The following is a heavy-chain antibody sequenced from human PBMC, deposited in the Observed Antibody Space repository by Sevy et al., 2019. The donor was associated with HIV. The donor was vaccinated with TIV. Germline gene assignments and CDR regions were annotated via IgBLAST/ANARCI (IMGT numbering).Heavy chain of an antibody. V-gene: IGHV1-2*02. J-gene: IGHJ4*02. CDR3: ARLHIYGLDDSDY. CDR2: INPNSGGT. CDR1: GYTFTGYY. Sequence: ASVKVSCKASGYTFTGYYMHWVRQAPGQGLEWMGWINPNSGGTNYAQKFQGRVTMTRDTAISTAYMELSRLRSDDTAVYYCARLHIYGLDDSDYWGQGTLVTVSS. D-gene: IGHD5-18*01.